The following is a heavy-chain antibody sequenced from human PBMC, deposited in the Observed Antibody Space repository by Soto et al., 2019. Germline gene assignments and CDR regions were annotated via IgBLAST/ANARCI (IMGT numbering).Heavy chain of an antibody. D-gene: IGHD3-9*01. CDR2: INHSGST. J-gene: IGHJ6*03. CDR3: AKAFDGDYYYYMDV. CDR1: GGPFSGYY. Sequence: QVQLQQWGAGLLKPSETLSLTCAVYGGPFSGYYWSWIRQPPGKGLEWIGEINHSGSTNYNPSLKSRVTISVDTSKNQFSLKLSSVTAADTAVYYCAKAFDGDYYYYMDVWGKGTTVTVSS. V-gene: IGHV4-34*01.